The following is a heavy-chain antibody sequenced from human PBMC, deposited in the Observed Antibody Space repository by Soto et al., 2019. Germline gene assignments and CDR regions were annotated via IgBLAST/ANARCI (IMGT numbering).Heavy chain of an antibody. V-gene: IGHV1-3*01. Sequence: ASVKVSCKASGYTFTIYAMHWVRQAPGQRLEWMGWINAGNGNTKYSQKFQGRVTITRDTSASTAYMELSSLRSEDTAVYYCARDKSIAARRGVNWFDPWGQGTLVTVS. J-gene: IGHJ5*02. D-gene: IGHD6-6*01. CDR2: INAGNGNT. CDR3: ARDKSIAARRGVNWFDP. CDR1: GYTFTIYA.